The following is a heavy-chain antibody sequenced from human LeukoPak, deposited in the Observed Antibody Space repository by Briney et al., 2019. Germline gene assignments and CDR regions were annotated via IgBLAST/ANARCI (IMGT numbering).Heavy chain of an antibody. J-gene: IGHJ5*02. D-gene: IGHD1-26*01. CDR2: IHYSGST. V-gene: IGHV4-59*12. CDR1: GGSISSYY. CDR3: ARRIVGATNWFDP. Sequence: SETLSLTCTVSGGSISSYYWSWIRQPPGKGLEWIGYIHYSGSTYYNPSLKSRVTIPVDTSKNQFSLKLSSVTAADTAVYYCARRIVGATNWFDPWGQGTLVTVSS.